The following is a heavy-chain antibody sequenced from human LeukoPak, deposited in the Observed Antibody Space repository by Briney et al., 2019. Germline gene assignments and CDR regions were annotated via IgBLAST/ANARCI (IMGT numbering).Heavy chain of an antibody. J-gene: IGHJ4*02. Sequence: PSETLSLTCAVYGGSFSGYYWSWIRQPPGKGLEWIGEINHSGSTNYNPSLKSRVTISVDTSKNQFSLKLISVTAADTAVYYCARDGSIAVAGTTPYYFDYWGQGTLVAVSS. D-gene: IGHD6-19*01. CDR1: GGSFSGYY. CDR3: ARDGSIAVAGTTPYYFDY. V-gene: IGHV4-34*01. CDR2: INHSGST.